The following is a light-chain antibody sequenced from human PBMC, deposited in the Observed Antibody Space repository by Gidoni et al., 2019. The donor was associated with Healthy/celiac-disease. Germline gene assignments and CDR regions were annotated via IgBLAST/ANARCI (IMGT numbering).Light chain of an antibody. CDR1: PSAFYSSNNKTY. CDR2: WAS. V-gene: IGKV4-1*01. J-gene: IGKJ4*01. CDR3: QQYDSTPFT. Sequence: DSVMNQSPGCLAVSLRERATINRKSSPSAFYSSNNKTYLAWYQQKPGQPPRLLIYWASTRESGVPDRFSGSGSGTDFTLTISSLQAEDVAVYYCQQYDSTPFTFGGXTKVEIK.